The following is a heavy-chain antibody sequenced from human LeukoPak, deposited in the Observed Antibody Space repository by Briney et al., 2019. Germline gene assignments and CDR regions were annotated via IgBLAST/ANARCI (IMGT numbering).Heavy chain of an antibody. CDR2: ISAYSGNT. CDR1: GYTFTSSG. CDR3: ARDRTYAFDL. J-gene: IGHJ4*02. V-gene: IGHV1-18*04. D-gene: IGHD1/OR15-1a*01. Sequence: ASVKVSCKASGYTFTSSGISWVRQAPGQGLEWMGWISAYSGNTNYAQKFQGRVTMTTDTSTSTAYMELRSLRSDDTAVYYCARDRTYAFDLWGQGTLVTVSS.